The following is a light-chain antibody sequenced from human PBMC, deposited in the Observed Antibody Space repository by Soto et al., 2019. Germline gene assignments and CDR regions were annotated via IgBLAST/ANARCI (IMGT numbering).Light chain of an antibody. J-gene: IGKJ4*01. CDR1: QGIGDT. V-gene: IGKV3-15*01. CDR2: DTS. Sequence: EVVMTKSPATLSVSPGEGSTISCRASQGIGDTLAWYQHKPGQTPRLLIYDTSTRATGVPARFSGSRSGTEFTLTINSLQSEDLAVYYGQHYDNWPPLTVGGWTKVDIK. CDR3: QHYDNWPPLT.